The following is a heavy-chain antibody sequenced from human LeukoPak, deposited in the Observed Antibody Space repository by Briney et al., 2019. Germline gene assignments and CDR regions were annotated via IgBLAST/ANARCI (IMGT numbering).Heavy chain of an antibody. CDR2: ISGSGGST. CDR1: GFTFSSYA. D-gene: IGHD3-10*02. J-gene: IGHJ6*04. Sequence: PGGSLRLSCAASGFTFSSYAMSWVRQAPGKGLEWVLAISGSGGSTYYADSVKGRFTISRDNAKNSLYLQMNSLRAEDTAVYYCAELGITMIGGVWGKGTTVTISS. V-gene: IGHV3-23*01. CDR3: AELGITMIGGV.